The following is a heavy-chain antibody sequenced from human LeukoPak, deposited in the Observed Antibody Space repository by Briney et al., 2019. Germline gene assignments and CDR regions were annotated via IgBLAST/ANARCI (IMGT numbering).Heavy chain of an antibody. V-gene: IGHV1-69*13. CDR2: IIPIFGTA. CDR3: ARELGRYSYGPMQYYGMDV. Sequence: SVKVSCKASGYTFTAYHMHWVRQAPGQGLEWMGGIIPIFGTANYAQKFQGRVTITADESTSTAYMELSSLRSEDTAVYYCARELGRYSYGPMQYYGMDVWGQGTTVTVSS. J-gene: IGHJ6*02. CDR1: GYTFTAYH. D-gene: IGHD5-18*01.